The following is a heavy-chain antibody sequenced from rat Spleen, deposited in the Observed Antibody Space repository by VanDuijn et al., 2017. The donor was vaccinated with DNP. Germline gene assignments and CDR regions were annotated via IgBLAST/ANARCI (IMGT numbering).Heavy chain of an antibody. CDR1: GFTFSNYD. V-gene: IGHV5-27*01. CDR2: ISTSGSRT. J-gene: IGHJ2*01. CDR3: TRDGSYFDY. Sequence: EVQLVESGGGLVQPGRSLKLSCAASGFTFSNYDMAWVRQGPKKGLEWVATISTSGSRTYYPDSVKGRFTISRDNAKSSLYLQMNSLKSEDTATYYCTRDGSYFDYWGQGVMVTVSS. D-gene: IGHD5-1*01.